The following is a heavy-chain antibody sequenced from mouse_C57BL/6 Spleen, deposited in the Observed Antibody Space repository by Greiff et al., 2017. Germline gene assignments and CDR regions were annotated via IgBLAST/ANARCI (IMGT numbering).Heavy chain of an antibody. V-gene: IGHV1-52*01. CDR2: IDPSDSET. Sequence: QVQLQQPGAELVRPGSSVQLSCKASGYTFTSYWMHWVKQRPIQGLEWIGNIDPSDSETHYNQKFKDKATLTVDKSSSTAYMQLSSLTSEDSAVYYCARGNYGSSYWYFDVWGTGTTVTVSS. D-gene: IGHD1-1*01. CDR3: ARGNYGSSYWYFDV. CDR1: GYTFTSYW. J-gene: IGHJ1*03.